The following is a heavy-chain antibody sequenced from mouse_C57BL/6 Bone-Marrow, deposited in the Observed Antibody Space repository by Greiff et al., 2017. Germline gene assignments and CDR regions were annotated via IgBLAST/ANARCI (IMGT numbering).Heavy chain of an antibody. CDR1: GYTFTGYW. CDR3: ARSEITTVVYYYAMDY. V-gene: IGHV1-9*01. D-gene: IGHD1-1*01. J-gene: IGHJ4*01. Sequence: QVQLQQSGAELMKPGASVKLSCKATGYTFTGYWIEWVKQRPGHGLEWIGEILPGSGSTNYNEKFKGKATFTADTSSNTAYMQLSSLTTEDSAIYYCARSEITTVVYYYAMDYWGQGTSVTVSS. CDR2: ILPGSGST.